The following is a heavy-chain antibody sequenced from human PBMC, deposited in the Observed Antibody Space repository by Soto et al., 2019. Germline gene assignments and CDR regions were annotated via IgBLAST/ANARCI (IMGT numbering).Heavy chain of an antibody. V-gene: IGHV4-39*01. CDR2: IYYSGST. J-gene: IGHJ4*02. CDR3: ARNPRSWSFPFDY. Sequence: QLQLQESGPGLVKPSETLSLTCTVSGGSISSSSYYWGWIRQPPGKGLEWIGSIYYSGSTYYNPSLKSRVTISVDTSKNQFSLKLSSVTAADTAVYYCARNPRSWSFPFDYWGQGTLVTVSS. D-gene: IGHD6-13*01. CDR1: GGSISSSSYY.